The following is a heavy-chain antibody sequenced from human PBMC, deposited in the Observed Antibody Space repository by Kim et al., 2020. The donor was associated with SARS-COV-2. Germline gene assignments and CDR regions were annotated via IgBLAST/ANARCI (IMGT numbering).Heavy chain of an antibody. V-gene: IGHV3-30*04. CDR3: ARVPYYDILTGYPPSDY. D-gene: IGHD3-9*01. Sequence: GGSLRLSCAASGFTFSSYAMHWVRQAPGKGLEWVAVISYDGSNKYYADSVKGRFTISRDNSKNTLYLQMNSLRAEDTAVYYCARVPYYDILTGYPPSDYWGQGTLVTVSS. CDR1: GFTFSSYA. CDR2: ISYDGSNK. J-gene: IGHJ4*02.